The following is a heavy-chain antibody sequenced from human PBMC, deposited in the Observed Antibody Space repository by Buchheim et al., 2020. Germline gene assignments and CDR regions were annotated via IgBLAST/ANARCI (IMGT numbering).Heavy chain of an antibody. CDR1: GFTFNNSG. CDR2: ISVSGGST. V-gene: IGHV3-23*01. D-gene: IGHD5-18*01. CDR3: AKRNTAMFFDY. J-gene: IGHJ4*02. Sequence: EVQLLESGGGLVQPGGSLRLSCVASGFTFNNSGMSWARQAPGKGLEWVSGISVSGGSTSYADSVKGRFTISRDNAKNILYLQMNSLRAEDTAVYYCAKRNTAMFFDYWGQGT.